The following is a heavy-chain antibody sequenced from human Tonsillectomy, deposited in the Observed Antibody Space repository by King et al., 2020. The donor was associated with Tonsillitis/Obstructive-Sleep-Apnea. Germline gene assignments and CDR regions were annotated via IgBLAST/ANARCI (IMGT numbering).Heavy chain of an antibody. V-gene: IGHV3-15*07. D-gene: IGHD3-16*01. CDR1: GFTFSNAW. Sequence: VQLVESGGGLVKPGGSLRVSCAASGFTFSNAWMNWVRQAPGKGLEWVGRIKSKTDGGTTDYAAPVKGRFTISRGDSKNTLYLQMNSLKTEDTAVYYFTTDLRGGIFPPGGFDYWGQGTLVTVSS. CDR2: IKSKTDGGTT. CDR3: TTDLRGGIFPPGGFDY. J-gene: IGHJ4*02.